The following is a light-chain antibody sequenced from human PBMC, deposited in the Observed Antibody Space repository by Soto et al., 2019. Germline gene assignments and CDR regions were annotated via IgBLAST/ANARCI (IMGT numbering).Light chain of an antibody. V-gene: IGKV3-20*01. CDR2: GAS. Sequence: EMVLTQSPGTLSLSPGERATLSCWASQRVASTYLGWYQQKPGQAPRLLIYGASSRATGIPDRFSGSGSGTDFTLTISRLEPEDFALYYCQQYAGSPTFGQGTRLEIK. CDR1: QRVASTY. J-gene: IGKJ5*01. CDR3: QQYAGSPT.